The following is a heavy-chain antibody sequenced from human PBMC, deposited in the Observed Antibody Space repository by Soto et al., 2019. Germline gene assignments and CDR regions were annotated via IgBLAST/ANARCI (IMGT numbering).Heavy chain of an antibody. Sequence: ASVKVSCKASGYTFTSYAMHWVRQAPGQRLEWMGWINAGNGNTKYSQKFQGRVTITRDTSASTAYMELSSLRSEDTAVYYCARGGDGLMADYYYYGMDVWGQGTTVTVSS. J-gene: IGHJ6*02. CDR1: GYTFTSYA. CDR3: ARGGDGLMADYYYYGMDV. D-gene: IGHD3-16*01. CDR2: INAGNGNT. V-gene: IGHV1-3*01.